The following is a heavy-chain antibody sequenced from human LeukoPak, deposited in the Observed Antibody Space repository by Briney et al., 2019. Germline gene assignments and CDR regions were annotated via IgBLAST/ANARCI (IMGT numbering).Heavy chain of an antibody. V-gene: IGHV1-18*01. CDR1: GYTFTSYG. Sequence: ASVKVSCKASGYTFTSYGISWVRQAPGQGLEWMGWISAYNGNTSYAQKLQGRVTMTTDTSTSTAYMELRSLRSDDTAVYYCARDFRVRSRDGYNLDYWGQGNLVTVSS. D-gene: IGHD1-14*01. CDR3: ARDFRVRSRDGYNLDY. J-gene: IGHJ4*02. CDR2: ISAYNGNT.